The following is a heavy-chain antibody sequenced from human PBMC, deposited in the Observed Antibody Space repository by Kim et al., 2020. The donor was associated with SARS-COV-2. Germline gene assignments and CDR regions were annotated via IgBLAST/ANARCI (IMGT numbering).Heavy chain of an antibody. CDR3: ARDLALPSPTIFGVVITYEPHAFDI. D-gene: IGHD3-3*01. J-gene: IGHJ3*02. Sequence: GGSLRLSCAASGFTFSSYGMHWVRQAPGKGLEWVAVIWYDGSNKYYADSVKGRFTISRDNSKNTLYLQMNSLRAEDTAVYYCARDLALPSPTIFGVVITYEPHAFDIWGQGTMVTVSS. CDR1: GFTFSSYG. V-gene: IGHV3-33*01. CDR2: IWYDGSNK.